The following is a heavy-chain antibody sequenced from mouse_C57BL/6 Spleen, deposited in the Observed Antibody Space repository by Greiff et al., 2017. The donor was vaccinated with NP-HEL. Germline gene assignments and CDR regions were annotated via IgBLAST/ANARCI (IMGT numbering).Heavy chain of an antibody. CDR3: ASPDGYSAGFGC. CDR1: GFTFSDYG. CDR2: ISSGSSTI. Sequence: DVMLVESGGGLVKPGGSLKLSCAASGFTFSDYGMHWVRQAPEKGLEWVAYISSGSSTIYYADTVKGRFTISRDNAKNTLLLHMTSLRSEDAAMYYCASPDGYSAGFGCWGQGTLVTVSA. D-gene: IGHD2-3*01. J-gene: IGHJ3*01. V-gene: IGHV5-17*01.